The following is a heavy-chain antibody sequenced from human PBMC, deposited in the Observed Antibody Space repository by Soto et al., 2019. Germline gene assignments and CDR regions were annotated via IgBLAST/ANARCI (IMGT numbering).Heavy chain of an antibody. CDR2: IYHGGST. Sequence: SDPLSLTCTVSGYSISSTDYWGWLRHPPGKGLEWIGSIYHGGSTYSNPTRNRRFTSSIDMSNDHVSLILNPVTAAGTAFYYGARVGPWVPYDEDSGPYTCENGIDPWGQGTRVTVSS. CDR3: ARVGPWVPYDEDSGPYTCENGIDP. V-gene: IGHV4-38-2*02. CDR1: GYSISSTDY. D-gene: IGHD3-16*01. J-gene: IGHJ5*02.